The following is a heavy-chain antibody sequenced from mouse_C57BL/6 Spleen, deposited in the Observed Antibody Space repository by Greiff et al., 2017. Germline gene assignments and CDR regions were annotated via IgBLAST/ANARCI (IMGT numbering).Heavy chain of an antibody. D-gene: IGHD2-2*01. V-gene: IGHV1-82*01. CDR1: GYAFSSSW. Sequence: VQLQQSGPELVKPGASVKISCKASGYAFSSSWMNWVKQRPGKGLEWIGRIYPGAGDTTYNGKFKGKATLSSEKSSSTAYMQLSRLTSEDSAVFFCSWRGYAYDFDYWGQGTTLTVSS. CDR2: IYPGAGDT. J-gene: IGHJ2*01. CDR3: SWRGYAYDFDY.